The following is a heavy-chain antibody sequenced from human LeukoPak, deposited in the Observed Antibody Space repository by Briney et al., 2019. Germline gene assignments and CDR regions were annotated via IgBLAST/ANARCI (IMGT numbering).Heavy chain of an antibody. Sequence: PGRSLRLSCAASGFTFSSYGMHWVRQAPGKGLEWVAVIWYDGSNKYYADSVKGRFTISRDNSKNTLYLQMNSLRAEDTAVYYCARGLGYYDSSGYFPADYWGQGTLVTVSS. J-gene: IGHJ4*02. CDR2: IWYDGSNK. D-gene: IGHD3-22*01. CDR1: GFTFSSYG. CDR3: ARGLGYYDSSGYFPADY. V-gene: IGHV3-30*19.